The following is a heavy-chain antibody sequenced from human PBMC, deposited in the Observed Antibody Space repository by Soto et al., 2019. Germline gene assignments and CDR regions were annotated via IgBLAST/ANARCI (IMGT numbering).Heavy chain of an antibody. CDR3: ARDHCGSTWFVGVYYFLGMDV. J-gene: IGHJ6*02. CDR1: GFIFSDYT. V-gene: IGHV3-48*02. D-gene: IGHD6-13*01. Sequence: EVQLVESGGDLVQPGGSLRLSCAASGFIFSDYTMTWVRQAPGRGLEFVSHISSSGGAIFYAESVKGRFTVSRDNAKNSLYLQMNSLRDEDTAVYFCARDHCGSTWFVGVYYFLGMDVWGQGTAVTVSS. CDR2: ISSSGGAI.